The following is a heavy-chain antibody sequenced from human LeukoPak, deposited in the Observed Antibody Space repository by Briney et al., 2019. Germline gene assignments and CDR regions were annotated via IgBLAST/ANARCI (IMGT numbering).Heavy chain of an antibody. CDR3: ARDRPGLQQLAPYYFDY. CDR1: GYTFTSYY. Sequence: ASVKVSCKASGYTFTSYYMHWVRQAPGQGLEWMGIINPSGGSTSYAQKFQGRVTMTRDTSTSTVYMELSSLRSEDTAVYYCARDRPGLQQLAPYYFDYWGQGTLVTVSS. D-gene: IGHD6-13*01. J-gene: IGHJ4*02. CDR2: INPSGGST. V-gene: IGHV1-46*01.